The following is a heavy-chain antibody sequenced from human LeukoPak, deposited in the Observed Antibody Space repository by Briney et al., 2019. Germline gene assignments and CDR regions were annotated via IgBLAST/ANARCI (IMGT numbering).Heavy chain of an antibody. CDR2: IGTAGDT. D-gene: IGHD2-2*01. CDR3: AREGTCSSTSCHYGMDV. CDR1: GFTFSSYD. V-gene: IGHV3-13*04. Sequence: PGGSLRLSSAASGFTFSSYDMHWVRQATGKGLEWVSAIGTAGDTYYPGSVKGRFTISRENAKNSLYLQMNSLRAGDTAVYYCAREGTCSSTSCHYGMDVWGQGTTVTVSS. J-gene: IGHJ6*02.